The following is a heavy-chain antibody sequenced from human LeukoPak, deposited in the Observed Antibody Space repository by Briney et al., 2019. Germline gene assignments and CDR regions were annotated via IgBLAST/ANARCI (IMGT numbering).Heavy chain of an antibody. CDR1: FTSYG. CDR3: ARDRGAAGLDY. V-gene: IGHV1-18*01. J-gene: IGHJ4*02. Sequence: FTSYGXXWVXXAPXQXXXWMGWISAYNGNTNYAQKLQSRVTMTTDTSTSTAYMELRSLRSDDTAVYYCARDRGAAGLDYWGQGTLVTVSS. CDR2: ISAYNGNT. D-gene: IGHD3-10*01.